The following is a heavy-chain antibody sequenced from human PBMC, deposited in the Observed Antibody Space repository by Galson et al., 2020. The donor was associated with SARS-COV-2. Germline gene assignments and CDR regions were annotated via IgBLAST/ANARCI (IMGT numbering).Heavy chain of an antibody. CDR2: ISSGGSNK. CDR1: GFTFSRHD. J-gene: IGHJ4*02. Sequence: GESLKISCAASGFTFSRHDMHWVRQAPGKGLEWVVFISSGGSNKNYADSVKGRFTISRDNSKNTLFLQMNSLRVEDTALYYCATQAEGYPAPFDYWGQGTLITVSS. V-gene: IGHV3-30-3*01. CDR3: ATQAEGYPAPFDY. D-gene: IGHD5-12*01.